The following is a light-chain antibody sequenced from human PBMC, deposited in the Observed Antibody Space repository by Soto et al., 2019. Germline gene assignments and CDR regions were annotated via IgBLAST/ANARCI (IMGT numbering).Light chain of an antibody. CDR3: CSYTDIALDVV. Sequence: QSALTQPHSVSGSPGQSVTISCTGTSSDVGRYIFVSWYQKHPGKAPKLLIFDVTHRPSGVSDRFSGSKSGNTASLTISGVRPEDEADYYCCSYTDIALDVVFGGGTKLTVL. CDR1: SSDVGRYIF. J-gene: IGLJ2*01. V-gene: IGLV2-11*01. CDR2: DVT.